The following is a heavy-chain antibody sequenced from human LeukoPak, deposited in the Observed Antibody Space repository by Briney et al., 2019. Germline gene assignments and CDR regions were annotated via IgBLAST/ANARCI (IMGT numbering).Heavy chain of an antibody. D-gene: IGHD3-10*01. J-gene: IGHJ5*02. CDR1: GFTFSSYS. Sequence: PGGSLRLSCAASGFTFSSYSMNWVRQAPGKGLEWVSSISSSSSYIYYADSVKGRFTISRDNAKNSLYLQMNSLRAEDTAVYYCASTMVRGVRTRMNRFDPWGQGTLVTVSS. CDR2: ISSSSSYI. CDR3: ASTMVRGVRTRMNRFDP. V-gene: IGHV3-21*01.